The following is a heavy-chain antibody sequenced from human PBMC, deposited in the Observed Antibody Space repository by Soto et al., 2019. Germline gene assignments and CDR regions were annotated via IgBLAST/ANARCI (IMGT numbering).Heavy chain of an antibody. CDR1: GGSISSSSYY. J-gene: IGHJ4*02. D-gene: IGHD3-22*01. CDR2: IYYSGST. V-gene: IGHV4-39*01. CDR3: ARQASGGYRYYFDY. Sequence: PSETLSLTCTVSGGSISSSSYYWGWIRQPPGKGLEWIGSIYYSGSTYYNPSLKSRVTISVDTSKNQFSLKLSSVTAADTAVYYCARQASGGYRYYFDYWGQGTLVTVSS.